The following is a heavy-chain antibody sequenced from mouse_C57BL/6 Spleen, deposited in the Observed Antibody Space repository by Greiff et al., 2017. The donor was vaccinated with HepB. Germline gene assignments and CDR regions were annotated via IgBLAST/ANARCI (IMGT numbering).Heavy chain of an antibody. D-gene: IGHD1-1*01. CDR3: ASYYGSILGASVDY. Sequence: VQLQQSDAELVKPGASVKISCKVSGYTFTDHTIHWMKQRPEQGLEWIGYIYPRDGSTKYNEKFKGKATLTADKSSSTAYMQLNILTSEDYAFYFCASYYGSILGASVDYWGQGTTLTVSS. V-gene: IGHV1-78*01. CDR2: IYPRDGST. CDR1: GYTFTDHT. J-gene: IGHJ2*01.